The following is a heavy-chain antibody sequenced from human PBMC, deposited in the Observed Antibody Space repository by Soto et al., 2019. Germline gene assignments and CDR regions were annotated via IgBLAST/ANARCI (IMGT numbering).Heavy chain of an antibody. J-gene: IGHJ6*02. CDR2: ISAYNGNT. V-gene: IGHV1-18*01. CDR3: ARDRSKWQRKTRRYYYYGMDV. CDR1: GYTFTSYG. Sequence: GASVKVSCKASGYTFTSYGISWVRQAPGQGLEWMGWISAYNGNTNYAQKLQGRVTMTTDTSTSTAYMELRSLRSDDTAVYYRARDRSKWQRKTRRYYYYGMDVWGQGTTVTVSS. D-gene: IGHD6-25*01.